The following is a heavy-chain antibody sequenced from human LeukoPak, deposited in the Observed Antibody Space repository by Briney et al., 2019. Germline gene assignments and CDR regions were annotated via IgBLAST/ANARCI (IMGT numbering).Heavy chain of an antibody. CDR2: IKQDGSAT. V-gene: IGHV3-7*01. CDR3: ARWVGDSSGWALDH. CDR1: GFTFNDDY. Sequence: GGSLRLSCAASGFTFNDDYMSWVRQAPGKGLEWVANIKQDGSATSYAGSVKGRFTISRDNAKNSVYLQMNSLSAEDTAVYYCARWVGDSSGWALDHWGQGTLVTVSS. J-gene: IGHJ5*02. D-gene: IGHD3-22*01.